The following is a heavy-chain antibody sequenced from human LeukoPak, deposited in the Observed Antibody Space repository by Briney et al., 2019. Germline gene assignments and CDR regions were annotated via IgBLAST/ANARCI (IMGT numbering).Heavy chain of an antibody. CDR3: ARGPILLWLHNGMDV. Sequence: GSLRLSCTGFGFIFGDHTMSWVRQAPGKGLEWVGFIRSKAYGATTEYAASVKGRFTISRDDSKGIAYLQMNSLEIEDTAVYYCARGPILLWLHNGMDVWGQGTTVTVSS. V-gene: IGHV3-49*04. CDR2: IRSKAYGATT. D-gene: IGHD6-19*01. CDR1: GFIFGDHT. J-gene: IGHJ6*02.